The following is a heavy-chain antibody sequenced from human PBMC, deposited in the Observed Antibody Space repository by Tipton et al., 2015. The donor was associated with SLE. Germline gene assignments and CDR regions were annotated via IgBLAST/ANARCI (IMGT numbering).Heavy chain of an antibody. Sequence: SGFTFSSYGMHWVRQAPGKGLEWVAFIRYDGSNKYYADSVKGRFTISTDNAKKSVYLQMNSLRAEDTAVYYCARVPMVQGVIEAFDIWGQGTMVIVSS. CDR2: IRYDGSNK. V-gene: IGHV3-30*02. CDR1: GFTFSSYG. D-gene: IGHD3-10*01. J-gene: IGHJ3*02. CDR3: ARVPMVQGVIEAFDI.